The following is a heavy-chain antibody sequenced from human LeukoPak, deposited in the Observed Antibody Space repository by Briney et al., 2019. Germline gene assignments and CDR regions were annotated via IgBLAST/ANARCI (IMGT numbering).Heavy chain of an antibody. CDR2: INSDGSST. Sequence: PGGSLRLSCAASGFTFSGYWMHWVRQAPGQGLVWVSRINSDGSSTSYTDSVKGRFTISRANAKNTLYLQMNSLRAADTAVYYCARDLTLSGNYYDSWGQGTLVSVSS. CDR3: ARDLTLSGNYYDS. J-gene: IGHJ4*02. CDR1: GFTFSGYW. V-gene: IGHV3-74*01. D-gene: IGHD1-26*01.